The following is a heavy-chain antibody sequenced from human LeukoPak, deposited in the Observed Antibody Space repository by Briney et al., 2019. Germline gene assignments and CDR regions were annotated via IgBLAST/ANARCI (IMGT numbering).Heavy chain of an antibody. Sequence: SETLSLTCTVSGGSISSSSYYWGWIRQPPGKGLEWIGSIYYSGSTYYNPSLKSRVTISVDTSKNQFSLKLSSVTAADTAVYYCAEGDGYFDYWGQGTLVTVSS. J-gene: IGHJ4*02. CDR3: AEGDGYFDY. CDR2: IYYSGST. V-gene: IGHV4-39*01. D-gene: IGHD3-16*01. CDR1: GGSISSSSYY.